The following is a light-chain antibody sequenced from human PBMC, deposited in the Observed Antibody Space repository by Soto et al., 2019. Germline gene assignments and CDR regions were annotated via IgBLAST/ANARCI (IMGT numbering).Light chain of an antibody. CDR2: AAS. CDR3: QQSYSTPRT. V-gene: IGKV1-39*01. Sequence: DIQMTQSPSSLSASVCDRVTITCRASQTISSYLNWYQQKPGKVPKLLIYAASSLQSGVPSRFSGRGSGTDVTLTISRLQPADFGSYYWQQSYSTPRTFGQGTKV. CDR1: QTISSY. J-gene: IGKJ1*01.